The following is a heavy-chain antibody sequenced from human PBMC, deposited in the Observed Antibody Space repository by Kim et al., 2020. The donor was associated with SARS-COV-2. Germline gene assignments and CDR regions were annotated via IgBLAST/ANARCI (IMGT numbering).Heavy chain of an antibody. Sequence: SVKVSCKVSGYTLSDFAISWVRQAPGQGLGWMGGFVPIAGKANYAQKFQGRVTMTADTSTGTAYMELSSLRSEDTAVYYCARRRSRRSCAAGWYYPGG. CDR3: ARRRSRRSCAAGWYYP. CDR2: FVPIAGKA. V-gene: IGHV1-69*10. J-gene: IGHJ6*01. CDR1: GYTLSDFA. D-gene: IGHD6-19*01.